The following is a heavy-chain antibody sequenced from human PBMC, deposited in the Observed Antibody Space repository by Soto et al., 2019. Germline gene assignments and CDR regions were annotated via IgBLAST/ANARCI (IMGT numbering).Heavy chain of an antibody. CDR1: GGSISSAAYY. D-gene: IGHD5-18*01. V-gene: IGHV4-31*03. J-gene: IGHJ4*02. Sequence: QVRLQESGPGLVKPSQTLSLTCTVSGGSISSAAYYWSWIRQHPGKGLEWIGYVSHSGSTYYNQSLKSRVIISVDTSKNQCSLSLTSVTAADTAVYYCAREYTYGSNFFDCWGQGALVTVSS. CDR3: AREYTYGSNFFDC. CDR2: VSHSGST.